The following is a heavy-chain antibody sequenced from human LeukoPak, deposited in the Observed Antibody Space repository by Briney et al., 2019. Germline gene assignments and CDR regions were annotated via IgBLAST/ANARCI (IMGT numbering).Heavy chain of an antibody. Sequence: ASVKVSCKASGGTFSSYAISWVRQAPGQGLEWMGGIIPIFGTANYAQKFQGRVTITTDESTSTAYMELSSLRSEDTAVYYCARDECSSTSCYKGADYYYYMDVWGKGATVTVSS. D-gene: IGHD2-2*02. CDR3: ARDECSSTSCYKGADYYYYMDV. CDR2: IIPIFGTA. J-gene: IGHJ6*03. V-gene: IGHV1-69*05. CDR1: GGTFSSYA.